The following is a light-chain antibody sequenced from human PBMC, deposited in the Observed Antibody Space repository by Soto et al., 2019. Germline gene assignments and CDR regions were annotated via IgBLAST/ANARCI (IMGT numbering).Light chain of an antibody. CDR2: EVS. V-gene: IGLV2-8*01. Sequence: QSALTQPPSASGSPGQSVTISCTGTNSDIGGYNYVSWYQHHPGKAPKLIIWEVSKRPSGVPDRFSGSKSGNTASLTVSGLQAEDEADYYCSSCAGNTNPYVFGTGTKLTVL. CDR3: SSCAGNTNPYV. CDR1: NSDIGGYNY. J-gene: IGLJ1*01.